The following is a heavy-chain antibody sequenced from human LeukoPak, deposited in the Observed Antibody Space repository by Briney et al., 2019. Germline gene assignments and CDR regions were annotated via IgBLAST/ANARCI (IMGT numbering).Heavy chain of an antibody. CDR3: ATIKMTTVANFWDY. CDR2: IKQDGSEK. D-gene: IGHD4-23*01. Sequence: PGGSLRLSCAASGFTFSDYWMSWVRRAPGKGLEWVANIKQDGSEKYYVDSVKGRFTISRDNDKNSLYLQMNSLRAEDTAVYYCATIKMTTVANFWDYRGQGTLVTVSS. CDR1: GFTFSDYW. V-gene: IGHV3-7*01. J-gene: IGHJ4*02.